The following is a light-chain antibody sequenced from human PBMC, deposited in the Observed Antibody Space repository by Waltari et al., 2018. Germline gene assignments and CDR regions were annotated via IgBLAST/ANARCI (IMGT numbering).Light chain of an antibody. CDR2: KNN. CDR1: SSNIGSNS. CDR3: AAWDDSLSGLV. J-gene: IGLJ3*02. V-gene: IGLV1-47*01. Sequence: QSVLTQPPSASGTPGQTVTISCNGSSSNIGSNSVYWYQQLPGTAPKLLIFKNNQRPSGVPDRFSDSKSGTSASLAINGLRSEDEADYYCAAWDDSLSGLVLGGGTKVTVL.